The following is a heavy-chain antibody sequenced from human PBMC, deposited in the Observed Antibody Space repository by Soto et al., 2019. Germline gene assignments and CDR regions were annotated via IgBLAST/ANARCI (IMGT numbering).Heavy chain of an antibody. D-gene: IGHD6-19*01. CDR3: AKETSGWYDSRDY. Sequence: GGSLRLSCAASGFTFSSYAMSWVRQAPGKGLEWVSTITGSGGTTYYADSVKGRFTISRDNSKNTLYLQMNSLRAEDTAVYYCAKETSGWYDSRDYWGQGTLVTVSS. CDR1: GFTFSSYA. J-gene: IGHJ4*02. CDR2: ITGSGGTT. V-gene: IGHV3-23*01.